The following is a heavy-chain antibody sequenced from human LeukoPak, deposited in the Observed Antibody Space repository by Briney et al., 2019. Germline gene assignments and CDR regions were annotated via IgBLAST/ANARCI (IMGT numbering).Heavy chain of an antibody. CDR2: INTNTGNP. Sequence: ASVKVSCKASGYTFTSYAMNWVRQAPGQGLEWMGWINTNTGNPTYAQGFTGRFVFSLDTSVSTAYLQISSLKAEDTAVYYCARSKEWLPSYYGMDVWGQGTTVTVSS. CDR3: ARSKEWLPSYYGMDV. D-gene: IGHD5-18*01. V-gene: IGHV7-4-1*02. CDR1: GYTFTSYA. J-gene: IGHJ6*02.